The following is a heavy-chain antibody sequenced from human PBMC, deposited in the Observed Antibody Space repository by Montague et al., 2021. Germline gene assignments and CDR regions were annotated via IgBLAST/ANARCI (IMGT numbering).Heavy chain of an antibody. J-gene: IGHJ4*02. CDR1: GFNFSHYA. CDR3: ANSGGGGGSPRWAY. Sequence: SLRLSCAASGFNFSHYAMSWVRLAPGEGLEWVSLIGGTSGVTTYADSVKGRFTISRDNSKSTLWLQLNSLRAEDTGVYYCANSGGGGGSPRWAYWGQGTLVTVSS. D-gene: IGHD2-21*01. V-gene: IGHV3-23*01. CDR2: IGGTSGVT.